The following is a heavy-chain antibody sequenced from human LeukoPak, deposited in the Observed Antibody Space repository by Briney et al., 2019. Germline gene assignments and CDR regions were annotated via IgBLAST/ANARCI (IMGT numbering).Heavy chain of an antibody. D-gene: IGHD2-2*01. CDR1: GGTFSSYA. CDR2: IIPISGTA. CDR3: ASDVHSTADPYDY. V-gene: IGHV1-69*13. J-gene: IGHJ4*02. Sequence: ASVKVSCKASGGTFSSYAISWVRQAPGQGLEWMGGIIPISGTANYAQKFQGRVTITADESTSTAYMELSSLRSEDTAVYYCASDVHSTADPYDYWGQGTLVTVSS.